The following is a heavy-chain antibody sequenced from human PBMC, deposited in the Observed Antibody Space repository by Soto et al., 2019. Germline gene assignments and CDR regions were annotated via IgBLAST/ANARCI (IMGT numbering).Heavy chain of an antibody. V-gene: IGHV4-31*03. CDR3: ARDTADYDFWSGVSNNWFDP. J-gene: IGHJ5*02. CDR2: IYYSGST. D-gene: IGHD3-3*01. CDR1: GGSISSGGYY. Sequence: SETLSLTCTVSGGSISSGGYYWSWIRQHPGKGLEWIGYIYYSGSTYYNPSLKSRVTISVDTSKNQFSLKLSSVTAADTAVYYCARDTADYDFWSGVSNNWFDPWGQETLVTVSS.